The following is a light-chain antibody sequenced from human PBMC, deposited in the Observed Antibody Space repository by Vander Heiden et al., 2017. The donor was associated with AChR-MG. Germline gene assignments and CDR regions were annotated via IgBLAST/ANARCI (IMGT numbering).Light chain of an antibody. CDR3: QQLNTFLGLT. V-gene: IGKV1-12*01. CDR1: QNINIW. J-gene: IGKJ4*01. CDR2: TPT. Sequence: DIQLTQSPSSVSASVGARATITCRASQNINIWLAWYQHKQGKAPRLLTYTPTTSPSRGPSPFRRRGSGTDFPPTIRRLQAEYFATYYCQQLNTFLGLTFGGGTKVEI.